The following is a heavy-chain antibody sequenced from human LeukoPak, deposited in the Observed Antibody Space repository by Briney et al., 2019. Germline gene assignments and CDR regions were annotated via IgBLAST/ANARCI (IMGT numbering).Heavy chain of an antibody. J-gene: IGHJ4*02. CDR3: ARRAALGSSWDFDF. D-gene: IGHD6-13*01. V-gene: IGHV4-39*01. CDR1: GGSDNYY. Sequence: PSETLSLTCTVSGGSDNYYWGWIRQPPGKGLEWIASIHYTGKTYYNPSLKSRVTISVGTSKNQVLLRLSSVTAADTAVYYRARRAALGSSWDFDFWGQETLVTVSS. CDR2: IHYTGKT.